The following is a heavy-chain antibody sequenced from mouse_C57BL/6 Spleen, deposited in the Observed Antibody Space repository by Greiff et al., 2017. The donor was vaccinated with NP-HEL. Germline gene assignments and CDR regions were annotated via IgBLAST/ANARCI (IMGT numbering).Heavy chain of an antibody. V-gene: IGHV1-82*01. J-gene: IGHJ2*01. CDR1: GYAFSSSW. D-gene: IGHD2-2*01. CDR2: IYPGDGDT. CDR3: ARRIYGYGVDDY. Sequence: VQLQQSGPELVKPGASVKISCKASGYAFSSSWMNWVKQRPGKGLEWIGRIYPGDGDTNYNGKFKGKATLTADKSSSTAYMQLSSLTSEDSAVYFCARRIYGYGVDDYWGQGTTLTVSS.